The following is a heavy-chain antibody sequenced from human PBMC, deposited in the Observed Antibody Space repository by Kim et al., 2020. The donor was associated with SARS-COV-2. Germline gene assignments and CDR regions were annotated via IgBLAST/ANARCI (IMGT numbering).Heavy chain of an antibody. CDR2: DT. CDR3: ARGLQLWFDY. Sequence: DTDYTPSFQGQVTISADKSISTAYLQWSSLKASDTAMYYCARGLQLWFDYWGQGTLVTVSS. D-gene: IGHD5-18*01. V-gene: IGHV5-51*01. J-gene: IGHJ4*02.